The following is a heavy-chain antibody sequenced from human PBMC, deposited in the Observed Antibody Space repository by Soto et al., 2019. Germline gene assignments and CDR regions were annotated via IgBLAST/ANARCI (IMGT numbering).Heavy chain of an antibody. J-gene: IGHJ4*02. V-gene: IGHV4-34*01. CDR2: INHSGST. CDR1: GGSFSGYY. CDR3: ARGNKGRSTADY. Sequence: SETLSLTCAVYGGSFSGYYWSWIRQPPGKGLEWIGEINHSGSTNYNPSLKSRVTISVDTSKNQFSLKLSSVTAADTAVYYCARGNKGRSTADYWGQGTLVTVS.